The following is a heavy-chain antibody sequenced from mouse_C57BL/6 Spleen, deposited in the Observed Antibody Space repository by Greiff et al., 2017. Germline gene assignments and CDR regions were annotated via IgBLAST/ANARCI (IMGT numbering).Heavy chain of an antibody. Sequence: QVQLQQSGAELVRPGASVTLSCKASGYTFTDYEMHWVKQTPVHGLEWIGAIDPETGGTAYNQKFKGKAILTADKSSSTAYMELRSLTSEDSAVYYCTRLELVGLDRWGQGTSVTVSS. J-gene: IGHJ4*01. CDR1: GYTFTDYE. D-gene: IGHD2-2*01. CDR3: TRLELVGLDR. V-gene: IGHV1-15*01. CDR2: IDPETGGT.